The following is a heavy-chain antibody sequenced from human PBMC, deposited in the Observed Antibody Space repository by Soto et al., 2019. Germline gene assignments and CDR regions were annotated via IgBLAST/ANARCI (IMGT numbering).Heavy chain of an antibody. CDR2: IYYSGST. CDR3: ATIVATGKSFDY. J-gene: IGHJ4*02. CDR1: GGSISSGGYY. V-gene: IGHV4-31*03. Sequence: QVQLQESGPGLVKPSQTLSLTCTVSGGSISSGGYYWSWIRQHPGKDLEWIGYIYYSGSTYYNPSLKSRVTISVDTSKNQFSLKMSSVTAADTAVYYCATIVATGKSFDYWGQGTLVTVSS. D-gene: IGHD5-12*01.